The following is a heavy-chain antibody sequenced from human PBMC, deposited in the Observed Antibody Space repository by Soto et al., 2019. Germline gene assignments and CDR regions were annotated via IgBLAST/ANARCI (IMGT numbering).Heavy chain of an antibody. V-gene: IGHV3-74*01. J-gene: IGHJ6*02. CDR3: AGGMKNYYAMDV. Sequence: GGSLRLSCAASGFSFSNYWMHWVRQAPGKGLVWVSRLNTDGSFTAYADSVKGRFTLSRDNAKNTVYLQMSSLRAEDTAVYYCAGGMKNYYAMDVWGQGTTVTVSS. CDR1: GFSFSNYW. CDR2: LNTDGSFT.